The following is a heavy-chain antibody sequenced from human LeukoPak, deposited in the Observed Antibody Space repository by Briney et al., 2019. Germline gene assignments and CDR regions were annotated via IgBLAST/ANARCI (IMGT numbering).Heavy chain of an antibody. CDR2: ISHDGTNK. CDR1: GFTFSSYG. D-gene: IGHD5-18*01. J-gene: IGHJ4*02. CDR3: AKDWDTVHMGPGYLNY. V-gene: IGHV3-30*18. Sequence: GGSLRLSCAASGFTFSSYGIHWVRQAPGKGLEWVAVISHDGTNKYHEDSVKGRFTISRDNSKNTLYLQMNSLRAEDTAVYYCAKDWDTVHMGPGYLNYWGQGTPVTVSS.